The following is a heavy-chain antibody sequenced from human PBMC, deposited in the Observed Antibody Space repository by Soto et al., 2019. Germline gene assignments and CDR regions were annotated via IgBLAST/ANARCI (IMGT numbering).Heavy chain of an antibody. J-gene: IGHJ5*02. CDR2: INPNSGGT. Sequence: ASVKVSCKASGYTFTGYYMHWVRQAPGQGLEWMGWINPNSGGTNYAQKFQDRVTMSVDTSKNHFSLKLTSVTAADTAVYYCAVFRNDGTQLFDPWSQGTLVTVS. CDR3: AVFRNDGTQLFDP. V-gene: IGHV1-2*02. D-gene: IGHD1-1*01. CDR1: GYTFTGYY.